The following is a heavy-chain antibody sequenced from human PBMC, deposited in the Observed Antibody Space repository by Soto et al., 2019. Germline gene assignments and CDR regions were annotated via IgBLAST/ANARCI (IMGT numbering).Heavy chain of an antibody. CDR3: ARGTKLEPYDY. D-gene: IGHD1-1*01. Sequence: SVKVSFKACGGTFSRYAISWLRQAPGQGLEWMGGIIPIFGTANYAQKFQGRVTITADKSTSPAYLELSSLRAEDTAVYYCARGTKLEPYDYWGQGTLVTVSS. J-gene: IGHJ4*02. CDR2: IIPIFGTA. CDR1: GGTFSRYA. V-gene: IGHV1-69*06.